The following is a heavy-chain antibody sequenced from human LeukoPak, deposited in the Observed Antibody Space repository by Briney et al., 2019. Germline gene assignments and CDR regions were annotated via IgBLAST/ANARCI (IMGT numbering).Heavy chain of an antibody. CDR2: IYDSGRT. J-gene: IGHJ4*02. V-gene: IGHV4-59*01. CDR3: ARDRLGGYSYVY. D-gene: IGHD5-12*01. Sequence: SETLSLTCAVYGGSFSGYFWTWIRQSPGKRLEYVGYIYDSGRTNYNPSLKSRVTISKDTSKNQFSLKLSSVTAADTAVYYCARDRLGGYSYVYWGQGSLVTVSS. CDR1: GGSFSGYF.